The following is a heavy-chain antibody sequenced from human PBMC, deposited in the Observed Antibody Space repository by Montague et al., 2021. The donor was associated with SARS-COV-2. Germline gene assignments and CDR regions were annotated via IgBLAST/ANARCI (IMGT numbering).Heavy chain of an antibody. J-gene: IGHJ6*02. D-gene: IGHD3-22*01. CDR3: ARERSADYYDGSGYHSYRDGMDV. CDR2: TYTSGSS. Sequence: TLSLTCTVSGGSVSSVSYYWIWIRQPAGKGLDWIVRTYTSGSSNYNPSLKSRVTIPVDTSKNYFSLKVSSVTAADAAVYYCARERSADYYDGSGYHSYRDGMDVWGQGTTVTVSS. V-gene: IGHV4-61*02. CDR1: GGSVSSVSYY.